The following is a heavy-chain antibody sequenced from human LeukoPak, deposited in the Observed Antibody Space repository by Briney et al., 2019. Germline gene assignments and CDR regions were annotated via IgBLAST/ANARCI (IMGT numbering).Heavy chain of an antibody. J-gene: IGHJ4*02. V-gene: IGHV1-46*01. CDR3: AGGQGGANGDGYFDY. D-gene: IGHD2-21*02. CDR1: GYTFTSYY. Sequence: ASVKVSCKASGYTFTSYYMHWVRQAPGQGLEWMGIINPSGGSTSYAQKFQGRVTMTRDTSTSTVYMELSSLRSEDTAVYYCAGGQGGANGDGYFDYWGQGTLVTVSS. CDR2: INPSGGST.